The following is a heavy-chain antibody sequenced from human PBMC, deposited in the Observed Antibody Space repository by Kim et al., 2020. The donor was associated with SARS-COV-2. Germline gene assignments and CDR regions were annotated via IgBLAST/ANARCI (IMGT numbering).Heavy chain of an antibody. V-gene: IGHV4-34*01. CDR3: AASGEFTYGLHA. CDR1: DASFSGFY. Sequence: SETLSLTCAFHDASFSGFYWGWIRRPPGKGLEWIGEINHSGRTNFNPSLKSRVTISVDTSKKQVYLKLTSVTAADTAMYYCAASGEFTYGLHAWGQGTLV. D-gene: IGHD3-10*01. J-gene: IGHJ4*02. CDR2: INHSGRT.